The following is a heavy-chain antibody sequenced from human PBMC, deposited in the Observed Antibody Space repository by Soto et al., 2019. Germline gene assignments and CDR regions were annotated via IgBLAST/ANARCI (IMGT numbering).Heavy chain of an antibody. CDR3: AKGGTMIVVVRYFDY. Sequence: EVPLLESGGGLVQPGGSLRLSCAASGFTFSSYAMSWVRQAPGKGLEWVSAISGSGGSTYYADSVKGRFTISRDNSKNTLYLQMNSLRAEDTAVYYCAKGGTMIVVVRYFDYWGQGTLVTVSS. J-gene: IGHJ4*02. V-gene: IGHV3-23*01. CDR2: ISGSGGST. CDR1: GFTFSSYA. D-gene: IGHD3-22*01.